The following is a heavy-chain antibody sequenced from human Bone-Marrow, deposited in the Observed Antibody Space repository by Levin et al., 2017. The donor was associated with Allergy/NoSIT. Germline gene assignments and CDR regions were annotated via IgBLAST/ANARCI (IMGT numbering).Heavy chain of an antibody. D-gene: IGHD4-11*01. CDR2: TRNKAKSCTT. Sequence: GESLKISCAASGFTFSDHYMDWVRQAPGKGLEWVGRTRNKAKSCTTEYATSVKGRFSISRDDSKNSLYLQMNSLKTEDTAVYYCARGATATTNYYYGLDVWGQGTTVTVSS. CDR1: GFTFSDHY. J-gene: IGHJ6*02. CDR3: ARGATATTNYYYGLDV. V-gene: IGHV3-72*01.